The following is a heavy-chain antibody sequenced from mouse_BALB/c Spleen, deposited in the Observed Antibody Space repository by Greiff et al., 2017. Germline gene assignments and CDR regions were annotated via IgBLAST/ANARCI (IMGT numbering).Heavy chain of an antibody. V-gene: IGHV5-6-5*01. J-gene: IGHJ4*01. Sequence: EVQRVESGGGLVKPGGSLKLSCAASGFTFSSYAMSWVRQTPEKRLEWVASISSGGSTYYPDSVKGRFTISRDNARNILYLQMSSLRSEDTAMYYCARQLGPDYYAMDYWGQGTSVTVSS. CDR2: ISSGGST. CDR1: GFTFSSYA. CDR3: ARQLGPDYYAMDY. D-gene: IGHD3-1*01.